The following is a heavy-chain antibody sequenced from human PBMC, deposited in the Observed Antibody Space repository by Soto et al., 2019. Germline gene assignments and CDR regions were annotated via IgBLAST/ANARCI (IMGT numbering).Heavy chain of an antibody. CDR3: ARDSLGLCSSTGCSDEDY. CDR2: ISAYNGNT. V-gene: IGHV1-18*01. Sequence: ASVKVSCKASGYTFTSYGISLVRQAPGQGLEWMGWISAYNGNTNYAQKLQGRVTMTTDTSTSTAYMELRSLRSDDTAVYYCARDSLGLCSSTGCSDEDYWGQGTLVTVSS. J-gene: IGHJ4*02. D-gene: IGHD2-2*01. CDR1: GYTFTSYG.